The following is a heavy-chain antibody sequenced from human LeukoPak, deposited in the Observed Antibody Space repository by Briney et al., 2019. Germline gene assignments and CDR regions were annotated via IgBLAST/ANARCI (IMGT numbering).Heavy chain of an antibody. CDR1: GFTLNNAW. J-gene: IGHJ4*02. V-gene: IGHV3-15*01. CDR2: IKSKTDGGTT. Sequence: GGSLRLSCAASGFTLNNAWMRWVRQAPGKGLEGVGRIKSKTDGGTTDYAAPVKGRFIISRHDSKNMLWLQMNSLKTEDTAVYYCSTDRQTANDYWGQGTLVTVSS. D-gene: IGHD5-18*01. CDR3: STDRQTANDY.